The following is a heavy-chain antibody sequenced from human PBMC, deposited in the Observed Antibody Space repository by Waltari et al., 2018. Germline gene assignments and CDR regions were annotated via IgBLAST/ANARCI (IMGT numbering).Heavy chain of an antibody. CDR1: GGPLSSDA. J-gene: IGHJ4*02. CDR3: AIAQYSGYDPDY. V-gene: IGHV1-69*05. CDR2: IIPIFGTE. Sequence: QVQLVQSGAGVEKPGSSVTVSCKASGGPLSSDAISPVRQAPGEGLEWMGGIIPIFGTESYVQKSQGRVTITTDESTSTAYMELSSLRSEDTAVYYCAIAQYSGYDPDYWGQGTLVTVSS. D-gene: IGHD5-12*01.